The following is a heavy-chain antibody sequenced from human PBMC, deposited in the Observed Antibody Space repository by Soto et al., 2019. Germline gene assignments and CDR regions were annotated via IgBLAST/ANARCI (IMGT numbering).Heavy chain of an antibody. J-gene: IGHJ2*01. CDR3: ARGPDSSRWYFDL. V-gene: IGHV4-31*03. Sequence: QVQLQESGPGLVKPSQTLSLTCTVSGGSISSGGYYWSWIRQHPGKGLEWIGYIYYSGSTYYNPSLRRRATRSVDTSKNQFSLKLSPVTAADTAVYYCARGPDSSRWYFDLGGRGTLVTVSS. CDR2: IYYSGST. D-gene: IGHD3-3*01. CDR1: GGSISSGGYY.